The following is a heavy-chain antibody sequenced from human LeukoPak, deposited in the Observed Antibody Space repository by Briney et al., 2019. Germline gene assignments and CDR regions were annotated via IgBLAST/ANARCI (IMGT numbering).Heavy chain of an antibody. CDR2: IYYSGST. CDR1: GGSISSTNYY. CDR3: ATSGWYLLPGVY. D-gene: IGHD6-19*01. V-gene: IGHV4-39*01. Sequence: SGTLSLTCAVSGGSISSTNYYWGWIRQPPGKGLEWIGSIYYSGSTYYNPSLESRVTISVDTSKNQFPLKLSSVTAADTAVYYCATSGWYLLPGVYWGQGTLVTVSS. J-gene: IGHJ4*02.